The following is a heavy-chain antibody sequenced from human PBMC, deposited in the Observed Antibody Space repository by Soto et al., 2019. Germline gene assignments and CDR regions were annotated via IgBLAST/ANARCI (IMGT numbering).Heavy chain of an antibody. J-gene: IGHJ3*02. CDR1: VGSFSGYY. Sequence: TSETLSLTCAVYVGSFSGYYWTWIRQIPGKGLEWIGEINHSGSTNYNPSLKSRVSISADTPKKQFSLNLTSVTAADTAVYYCARGECSSNYCFTRWALDIWGQGTVVTVSS. CDR3: ARGECSSNYCFTRWALDI. V-gene: IGHV4-34*01. CDR2: INHSGST. D-gene: IGHD2-2*01.